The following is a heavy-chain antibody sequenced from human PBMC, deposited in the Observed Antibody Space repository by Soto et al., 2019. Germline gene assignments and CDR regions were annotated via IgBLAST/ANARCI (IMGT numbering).Heavy chain of an antibody. D-gene: IGHD3-22*01. V-gene: IGHV1-8*01. CDR2: MNPNSGNT. CDR1: GYTFTSYD. J-gene: IGHJ6*02. CDR3: SRGEITYCYHRSSYFYYYYGMDV. Sequence: AAVKVSCKASGYTFTSYDINWVRQATGQGLEWMGWMNPNSGNTDYAQKFQGRVTMTRNTSISTAYMELSSLRSENTAVYYCSRGEITYCYHRSSYFYYYYGMDVWGQETTVNVSS.